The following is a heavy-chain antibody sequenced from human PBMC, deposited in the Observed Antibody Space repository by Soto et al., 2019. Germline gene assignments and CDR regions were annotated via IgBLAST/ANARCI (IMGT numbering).Heavy chain of an antibody. CDR1: GGTFSSYA. CDR2: IIPIFGTA. CDR3: AREGSLVATISY. D-gene: IGHD5-12*01. Sequence: SVKVSCKASGGTFSSYAISWVRQAPGQGLEWMGGIIPIFGTANYAQKFQGRVTITADESTSTAYMELSSLRSEDTALYYCAREGSLVATISYWGKGTLVTVSS. J-gene: IGHJ4*02. V-gene: IGHV1-69*13.